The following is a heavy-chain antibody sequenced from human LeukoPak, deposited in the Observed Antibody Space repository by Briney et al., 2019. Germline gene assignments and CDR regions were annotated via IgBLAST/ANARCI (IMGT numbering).Heavy chain of an antibody. CDR1: GGSISSSNW. D-gene: IGHD4-23*01. V-gene: IGHV4-4*02. CDR2: IYHSGST. CDR3: ARDLSLRWNWYFDL. J-gene: IGHJ2*01. Sequence: PSETLSLTCAVSGGSISSSNWWSWVRQPPGKGLEWIGEIYHSGSTYYNPSLRSRVTISVDTSKNQFSLKLSSVTAADTAVYYCARDLSLRWNWYFDLWGRGTLVTVSS.